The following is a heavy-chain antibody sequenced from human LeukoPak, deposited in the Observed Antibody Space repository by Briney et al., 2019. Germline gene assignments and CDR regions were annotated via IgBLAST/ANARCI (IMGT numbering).Heavy chain of an antibody. CDR3: ARRRGYYFDY. CDR1: GGSISSYD. J-gene: IGHJ4*02. CDR2: IYTSGST. D-gene: IGHD3-10*01. V-gene: IGHV4-4*07. Sequence: SETLSLTCTVSGGSISSYDLSWIRQPAGKGLEWIARIYTSGSTNYNPSLKSRVTMSVDTSKNQFYLKLSSVTAADTAVYYCARRRGYYFDYWGQGTLVTVSS.